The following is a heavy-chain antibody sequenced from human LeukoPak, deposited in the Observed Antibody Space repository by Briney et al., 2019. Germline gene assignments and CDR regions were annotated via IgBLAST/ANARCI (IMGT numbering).Heavy chain of an antibody. CDR3: AKDSYYDILTGYYIFDY. V-gene: IGHV3-9*01. Sequence: AGRSLRLSCAASGFTFDDYAMHWVRQAPGKGLEWVSGISWNSGSIGYADSVKGRFTISRDNAKNSLYLQMNSLRAEDTALYYCAKDSYYDILTGYYIFDYWGQGTLVTVSS. CDR1: GFTFDDYA. CDR2: ISWNSGSI. J-gene: IGHJ4*02. D-gene: IGHD3-9*01.